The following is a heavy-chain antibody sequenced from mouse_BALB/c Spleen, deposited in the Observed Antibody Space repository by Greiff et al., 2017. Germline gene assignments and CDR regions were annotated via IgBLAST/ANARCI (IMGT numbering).Heavy chain of an antibody. CDR2: INPSNGGT. Sequence: VQLQQSGAELVKPGASVKLSCKASGYTFTSYYMYWVKQRPGQGLEWIGEINPSNGGTNFNEKFKSKATLTVDKSSNTAYLQLSSLTSEDSAVYYCTRSFGYGFAYWGQGTLVTVSA. J-gene: IGHJ3*01. D-gene: IGHD2-2*01. CDR1: GYTFTSYY. V-gene: IGHV1S81*02. CDR3: TRSFGYGFAY.